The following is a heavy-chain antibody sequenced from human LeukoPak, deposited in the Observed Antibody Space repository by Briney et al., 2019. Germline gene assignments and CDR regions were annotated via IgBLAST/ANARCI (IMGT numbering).Heavy chain of an antibody. CDR3: ARSSIYGDYGAFDI. CDR1: GGSISSYY. D-gene: IGHD4-17*01. Sequence: PSETLSLTCTDSGGSISSYYWRWIRQPPGKGLEWIGYIYYSGSTNYNPSLKSRVTISVDTSKNQFSLKLSSVTAADTAVYYCARSSIYGDYGAFDIWGQGTMVTVSS. J-gene: IGHJ3*02. CDR2: IYYSGST. V-gene: IGHV4-59*01.